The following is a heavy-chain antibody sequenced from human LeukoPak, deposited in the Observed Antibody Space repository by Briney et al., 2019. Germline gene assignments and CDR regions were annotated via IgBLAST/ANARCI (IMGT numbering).Heavy chain of an antibody. CDR2: IYYSGST. D-gene: IGHD2-15*01. CDR3: ARVLSGYCSGGSCYSYSAFDI. Sequence: PSETLSLTCTVSGGSISSYYWSWIRQPPGKGLEWIGYIYYSGSTNYNPSLKSRVTISVDTSKNQFSLKLSSVTAADTAVYYCARVLSGYCSGGSCYSYSAFDIWGQGTMVTVSS. CDR1: GGSISSYY. J-gene: IGHJ3*02. V-gene: IGHV4-59*08.